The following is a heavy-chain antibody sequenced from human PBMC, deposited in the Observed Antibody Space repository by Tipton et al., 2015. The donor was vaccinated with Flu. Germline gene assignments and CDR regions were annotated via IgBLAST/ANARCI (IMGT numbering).Heavy chain of an antibody. J-gene: IGHJ4*02. CDR1: GDSMRRDYF. V-gene: IGHV4-38-2*02. CDR2: IHYSGSP. Sequence: TLSLTCTVSGDSMRRDYFWGWIRQAPGKGLEWIGNIHYSGSPHYNPSLKSRVTISVDTSKNQFSLRLNSVTAADTAVYYCARLPLPLSYFDYWGQGTLVTVSS. CDR3: ARLPLPLSYFDY.